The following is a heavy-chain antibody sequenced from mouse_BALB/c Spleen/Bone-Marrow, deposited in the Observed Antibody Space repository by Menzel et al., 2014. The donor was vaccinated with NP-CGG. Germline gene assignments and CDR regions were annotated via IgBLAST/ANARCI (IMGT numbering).Heavy chain of an antibody. D-gene: IGHD1-1*01. V-gene: IGHV1-14*01. J-gene: IGHJ3*01. CDR3: ARPYYYGSSGDSWFAY. Sequence: VQLKQSGPELVKPGASVKMSCKASGYTFTSYVMHWVKQTPGQGLEWIGYINPYNDGTKYNEKFKGKATLTSDKSSSTAYMELSSLTSEDSAVYYCARPYYYGSSGDSWFAYWGQGTLVTVSA. CDR1: GYTFTSYV. CDR2: INPYNDGT.